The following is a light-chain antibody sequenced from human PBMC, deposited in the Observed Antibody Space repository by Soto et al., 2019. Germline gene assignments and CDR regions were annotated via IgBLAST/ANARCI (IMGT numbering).Light chain of an antibody. CDR1: QDISNY. J-gene: IGKJ4*01. V-gene: IGKV1-27*01. Sequence: DIQMTQSPSSLSASVGDRVTITCRASQDISNYLAWYQQKPGKVPKLLIYATSILQSGVPARFSGSGSGTDFTLTISSLQPEDVAIYYCQNSNSAPFTFGEGTKVEI. CDR2: ATS. CDR3: QNSNSAPFT.